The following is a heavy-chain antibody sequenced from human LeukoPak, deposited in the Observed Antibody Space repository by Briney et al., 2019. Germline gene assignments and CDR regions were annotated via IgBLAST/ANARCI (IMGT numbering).Heavy chain of an antibody. Sequence: SETLSLTCIVSNYSISSGSYWTWIRQPPGRGLEWIGGIYHSGYTFYNPSFKSRVTISVDTSKNEFSLKLNSVTAADTALYYCAREGTVRWFDPWGQGTLVTVYS. CDR1: NYSISSGSY. J-gene: IGHJ5*02. CDR2: IYHSGYT. D-gene: IGHD1-14*01. CDR3: AREGTVRWFDP. V-gene: IGHV4-38-2*02.